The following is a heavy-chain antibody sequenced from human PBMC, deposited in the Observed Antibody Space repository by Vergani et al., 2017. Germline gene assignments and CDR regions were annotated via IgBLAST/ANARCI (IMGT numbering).Heavy chain of an antibody. CDR1: GYTFTSYG. V-gene: IGHV1-2*02. CDR3: ARPQGTVTTEGVGSCWFDP. Sequence: QVQLVQSGAEVKKPGASVKVSCKASGYTFTSYGISWVRQAPGQGLEWMGWINPNSGGTNYAQKFQGRVTMTRDTSISTAYMELSRLRSDDTAVYYCARPQGTVTTEGVGSCWFDPWGQGTLVTVSS. D-gene: IGHD4-17*01. CDR2: INPNSGGT. J-gene: IGHJ5*02.